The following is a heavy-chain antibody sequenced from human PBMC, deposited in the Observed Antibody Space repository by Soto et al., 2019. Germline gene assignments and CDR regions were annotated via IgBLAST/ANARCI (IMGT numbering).Heavy chain of an antibody. CDR3: AREPLAHSYFDL. CDR1: GGSGRSDGYY. CDR2: MYNSERT. V-gene: IGHV4-61*08. Sequence: PSETLSLTCTVSGGSGRSDGYYWSWIRQPPGKGLEWIGRMYNSERTNYNPSLKSRVTMSMDTSKNQFSLRLTSVTAADTAVYFCAREPLAHSYFDLWGQGTLVTVSS. J-gene: IGHJ4*02.